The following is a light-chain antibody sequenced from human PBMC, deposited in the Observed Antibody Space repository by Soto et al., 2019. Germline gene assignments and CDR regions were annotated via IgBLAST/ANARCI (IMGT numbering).Light chain of an antibody. J-gene: IGLJ1*01. CDR2: EVS. CDR3: CSYAGSSTYV. CDR1: SSDVGSYNL. Sequence: QSVLTQPASVSGSHVQSITISCPGTSSDVGSYNLVSWYQQHPGKAPKLMIYEVSKRPSGVSNRFSGSKSGNTASLTISGLQAEDEADYYCCSYAGSSTYVFGTGTKVTVL. V-gene: IGLV2-23*02.